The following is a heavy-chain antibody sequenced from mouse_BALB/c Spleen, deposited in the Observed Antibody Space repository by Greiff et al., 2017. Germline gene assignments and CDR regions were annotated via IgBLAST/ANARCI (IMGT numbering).Heavy chain of an antibody. CDR3: ARSGYGAWFAY. CDR2: IDPENGNT. V-gene: IGHV14-1*02. D-gene: IGHD3-1*01. Sequence: EVKLVESGAELVRPGALVKLSCKASGFNIKDYYMHWVKQRPEQGLEWIGWIDPENGNTIYDPKFQGKASITADTSSNTAYLQLSSLTSEDTAVYYCARSGYGAWFAYWGQGTLVTVSA. CDR1: GFNIKDYY. J-gene: IGHJ3*01.